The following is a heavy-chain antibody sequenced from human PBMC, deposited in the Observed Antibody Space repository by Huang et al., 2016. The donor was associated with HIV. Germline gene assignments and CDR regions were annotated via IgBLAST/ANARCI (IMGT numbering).Heavy chain of an antibody. Sequence: QVQLVQSGAEVKKPGASVKVSCKVSGYTLTELSINWVRPATGKGLEWMGGFAPEHGETIYAQNFQGRVTMTEDTSTDTAYMELHSLRPEDTAVYYCAAGYDTYYDIWGQGTMVIASS. CDR2: FAPEHGET. CDR3: AAGYDTYYDI. J-gene: IGHJ3*02. D-gene: IGHD2-21*01. V-gene: IGHV1-24*01. CDR1: GYTLTELS.